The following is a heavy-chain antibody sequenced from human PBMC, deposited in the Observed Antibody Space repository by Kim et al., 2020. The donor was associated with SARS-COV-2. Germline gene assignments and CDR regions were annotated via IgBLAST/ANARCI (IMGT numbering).Heavy chain of an antibody. J-gene: IGHJ5*02. D-gene: IGHD5-12*01. V-gene: IGHV3-9*01. Sequence: SVKGRFTISRDNAKNSLYLQMNSLRAEDTALYYCAKDPRAWLRLGGWFDPWGQGTLVTVSS. CDR3: AKDPRAWLRLGGWFDP.